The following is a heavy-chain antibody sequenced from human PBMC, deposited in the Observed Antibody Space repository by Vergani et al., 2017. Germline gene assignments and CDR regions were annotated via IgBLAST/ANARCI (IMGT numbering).Heavy chain of an antibody. D-gene: IGHD1-26*01. V-gene: IGHV4-30-4*08. Sequence: QVQLQESGPGLVKPSQTLSLTCTVSGGSISSGDYYWSWIRQPPGKGLEWIGYIYYSGSTYYNPSLKSRVTISVDTSKNQFSLKLSSVTAADTAVYYCARDRGIVGATTGGMDVWGQGTTVTDSS. CDR2: IYYSGST. J-gene: IGHJ6*02. CDR1: GGSISSGDYY. CDR3: ARDRGIVGATTGGMDV.